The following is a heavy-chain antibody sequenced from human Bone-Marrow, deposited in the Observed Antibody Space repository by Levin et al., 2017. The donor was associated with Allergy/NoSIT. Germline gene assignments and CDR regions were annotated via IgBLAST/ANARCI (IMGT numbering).Heavy chain of an antibody. CDR2: IKSRNDGGKT. D-gene: IGHD2-15*01. Sequence: PGGSLRLSCAASGFNFTNAWMSWVRQAPGKGLEWVGRIKSRNDGGKTDYAAPVKGRFIISKDVSKNTLYLQMNSLKTQDTAVYYCSTEGGHCSGGSCYLLPFYYGMDVWGQGTTVTVSS. J-gene: IGHJ6*02. CDR3: STEGGHCSGGSCYLLPFYYGMDV. V-gene: IGHV3-15*01. CDR1: GFNFTNAW.